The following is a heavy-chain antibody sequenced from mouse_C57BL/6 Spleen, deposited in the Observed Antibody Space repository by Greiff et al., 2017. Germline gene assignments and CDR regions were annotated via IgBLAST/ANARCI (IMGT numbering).Heavy chain of an antibody. CDR2: IDPSDSYT. CDR1: GCTFTSYW. Sequence: VQLQQPGAELVKPGASVKLSCKASGCTFTSYWMQWVKQRPGQGLEWIGEIDPSDSYTNYNQKFKGKATLTVDTSSSTAYMQLSSLTSEDSAVYYCARRGYDGACPYWGQGTLVTVSA. V-gene: IGHV1-50*01. D-gene: IGHD2-2*01. CDR3: ARRGYDGACPY. J-gene: IGHJ3*01.